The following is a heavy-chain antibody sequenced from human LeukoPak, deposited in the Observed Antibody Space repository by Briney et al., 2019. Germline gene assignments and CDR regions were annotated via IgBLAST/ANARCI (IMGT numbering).Heavy chain of an antibody. V-gene: IGHV3-30*09. J-gene: IGHJ5*02. Sequence: GGSLRLSCAASGFTLSNYAMSWVRQAPGKGLEWVAVISYAGSNKYYADSVKGRFGISRDNVKNTLYLQMNSLRAEDTAVYFCAREQPGPWGQGTLVTVSS. CDR1: GFTLSNYA. CDR2: ISYAGSNK. D-gene: IGHD6-13*01. CDR3: AREQPGP.